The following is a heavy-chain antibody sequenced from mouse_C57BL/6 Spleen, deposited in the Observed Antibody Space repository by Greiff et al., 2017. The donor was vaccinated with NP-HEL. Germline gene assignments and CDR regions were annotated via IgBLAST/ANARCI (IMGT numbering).Heavy chain of an antibody. V-gene: IGHV1-64*01. CDR2: IHPNSGST. D-gene: IGHD2-1*01. J-gene: IGHJ2*01. CDR3: ARAGGNHVYFDY. CDR1: GYTFTSYW. Sequence: VQLQQSGAELVKPGASVKLSCKASGYTFTSYWMHWVKQRPGQGLEWIGMIHPNSGSTNYNEKFKSKATLTVDKSSSTAYMQLSSLTSEDSAVYYCARAGGNHVYFDYWGQGTTLTVSS.